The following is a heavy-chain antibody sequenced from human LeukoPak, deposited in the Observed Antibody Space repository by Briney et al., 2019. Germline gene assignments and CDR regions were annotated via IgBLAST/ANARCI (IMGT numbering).Heavy chain of an antibody. D-gene: IGHD1-26*01. J-gene: IGHJ6*03. CDR3: ARDPYSGSYGADYYYYMDV. V-gene: IGHV3-21*01. CDR1: GFTFSSYN. Sequence: GGSLRLSCAASGFTFSSYNMNWVRQTPGQGLEWVSSITSGSSHIYYADSVKGRFTISRVNAKSSLYLQMNSLRAEDTAVYYCARDPYSGSYGADYYYYMDVWGKGTTVTISS. CDR2: ITSGSSHI.